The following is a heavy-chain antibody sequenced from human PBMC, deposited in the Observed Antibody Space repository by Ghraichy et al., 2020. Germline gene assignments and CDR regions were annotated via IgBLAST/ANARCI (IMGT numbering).Heavy chain of an antibody. J-gene: IGHJ5*02. D-gene: IGHD2-15*01. Sequence: LSLTCAASGFTFSSYEMTWVRQAPGKGLEWVSTISGGGGNTYYGDSEKGRFTVSRDNSHNTMSLQMNSLRAEDTALYYCAKAWGFCSGGTCPSYKWFDPWGPGTLVTVSS. V-gene: IGHV3-23*01. CDR1: GFTFSSYE. CDR2: ISGGGGNT. CDR3: AKAWGFCSGGTCPSYKWFDP.